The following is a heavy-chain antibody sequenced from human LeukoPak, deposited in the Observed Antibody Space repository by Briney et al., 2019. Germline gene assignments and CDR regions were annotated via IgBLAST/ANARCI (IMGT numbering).Heavy chain of an antibody. CDR3: ARAPGGQAYYYYYMDV. D-gene: IGHD1-14*01. Sequence: PSETLSLTCTVSGGSISSYYWNWIRQPPGKGLEWIGYIYYSGSTNYNPSLKSRVTISVDTSKNQFSLKLSSVTAADTAVYYCARAPGGQAYYYYYMDVWGKGTTVTVSS. J-gene: IGHJ6*03. V-gene: IGHV4-59*01. CDR2: IYYSGST. CDR1: GGSISSYY.